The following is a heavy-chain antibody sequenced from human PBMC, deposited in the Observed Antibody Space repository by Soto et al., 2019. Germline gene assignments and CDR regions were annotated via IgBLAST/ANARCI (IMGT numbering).Heavy chain of an antibody. Sequence: QVQLVQSGAEVKKPGASVKVSCKASGYTFTGHYMHWVRQAPGQGLEWMGVINPGGGGISYAQKFQGRVTMTRVTSTSTVYMELSSLRSEDTAVYYCARDKMSTITKPDYWGQGTLVTVSS. D-gene: IGHD5-12*01. CDR3: ARDKMSTITKPDY. J-gene: IGHJ4*02. CDR1: GYTFTGHY. CDR2: INPGGGGI. V-gene: IGHV1-46*01.